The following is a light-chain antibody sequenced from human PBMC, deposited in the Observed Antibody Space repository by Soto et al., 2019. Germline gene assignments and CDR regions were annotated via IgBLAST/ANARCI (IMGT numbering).Light chain of an antibody. V-gene: IGLV1-44*01. CDR1: SSNIGSNT. J-gene: IGLJ3*02. CDR2: SNN. CDR3: AAWDDSLNGGV. Sequence: QLVLTQPPSASGTPGQRVSISCSGSSSNIGSNTVNWYQQFPGTAPKLLIHSNNQRPSGVPDRFSGSKSGTSASLAISGLQSEDEAHYYCAAWDDSLNGGVFGGGTKLTVL.